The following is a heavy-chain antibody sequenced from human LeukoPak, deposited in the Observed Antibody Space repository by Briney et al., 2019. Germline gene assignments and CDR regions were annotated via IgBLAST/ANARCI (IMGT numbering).Heavy chain of an antibody. CDR3: AREDIVVVPGDYYYYYGMDV. V-gene: IGHV3-21*01. CDR1: GFTFSSYS. D-gene: IGHD2-2*01. CDR2: ISSSSSYI. J-gene: IGHJ6*02. Sequence: GGSLRLSCAASGFTFSSYSMNWVRQAPGKGLEWVSSISSSSSYIYYADSVKGRFTISRDNAKNPLYLQMNSLRAEDTAVYYCAREDIVVVPGDYYYYYGMDVWGQGTTVTVSS.